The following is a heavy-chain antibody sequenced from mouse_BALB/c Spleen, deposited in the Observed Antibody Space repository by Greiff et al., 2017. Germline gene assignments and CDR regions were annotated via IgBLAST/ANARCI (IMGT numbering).Heavy chain of an antibody. CDR2: ISSGGSYT. Sequence: VQLKESGGGLVKPGGSLKLSCAASGFTFSSYAMSWVRQSPEKRLEWVAEISSGGSYTYYPDTVTGRFTISRDNAKNTLYLEMSSLRSEDTAMYYCARHYGSSYVAMDYWGQGTSVTVSS. J-gene: IGHJ4*01. V-gene: IGHV5-9-4*01. CDR1: GFTFSSYA. CDR3: ARHYGSSYVAMDY. D-gene: IGHD1-1*01.